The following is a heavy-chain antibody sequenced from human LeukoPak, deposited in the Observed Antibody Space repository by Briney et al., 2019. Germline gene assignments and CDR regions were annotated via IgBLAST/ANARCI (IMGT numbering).Heavy chain of an antibody. J-gene: IGHJ4*02. Sequence: SETLSLTCTVSGGSISSSSYHWGWIRQPPGKGLEWIGSIYYSGSTYYNPSLKSRVTISVDTSKNQFSLKLSSVTAADTAVYYCARTDTAMVSPYFDYWGQGTLVTVSS. D-gene: IGHD5-18*01. V-gene: IGHV4-39*07. CDR2: IYYSGST. CDR3: ARTDTAMVSPYFDY. CDR1: GGSISSSSYH.